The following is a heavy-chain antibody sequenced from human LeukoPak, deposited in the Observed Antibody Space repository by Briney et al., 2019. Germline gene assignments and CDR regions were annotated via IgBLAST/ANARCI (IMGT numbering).Heavy chain of an antibody. CDR1: GGSFSGFY. Sequence: SETLSLTCAVYGGSFSGFYWNWIRQPPGKGLEWIGEINHSGSTNYNPSLKSRVTISVDTSKKQFSLKLSSVTATDTAVYYCARGRRVGYCSSTSCIIGGYFDYWGQGTLVTVSS. CDR3: ARGRRVGYCSSTSCIIGGYFDY. J-gene: IGHJ4*02. D-gene: IGHD2-2*01. V-gene: IGHV4-34*01. CDR2: INHSGST.